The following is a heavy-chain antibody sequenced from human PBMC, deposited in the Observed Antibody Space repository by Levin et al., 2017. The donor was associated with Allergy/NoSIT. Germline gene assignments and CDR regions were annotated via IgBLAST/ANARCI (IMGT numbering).Heavy chain of an antibody. CDR1: GFTVSSNY. J-gene: IGHJ1*01. Sequence: PGGSLRLSCAASGFTVSSNYMSWVRQAPGKGLEWVSVIYSGGSTYYADSVKGRFTISRDNSKNTLYLQMNSLRAEDTAVYYCARGWGVYYSSGWNEPFQHWGQGTLVTVSS. V-gene: IGHV3-66*01. D-gene: IGHD6-19*01. CDR2: IYSGGST. CDR3: ARGWGVYYSSGWNEPFQH.